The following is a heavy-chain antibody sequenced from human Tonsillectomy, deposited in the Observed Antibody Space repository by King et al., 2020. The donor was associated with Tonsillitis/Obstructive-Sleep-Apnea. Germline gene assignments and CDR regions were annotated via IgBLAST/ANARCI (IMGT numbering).Heavy chain of an antibody. Sequence: VQLVESGGGLVKPGGSLRLSCAASGFTFSNAWMSWVRQAPGKGLEWVGRIKSKTDGGTTDYAAPVKGRFTISRDDSKNTLYLQMNSLKTEDTAVYYCTTLLVPAAIGAGYYYMDVWGKGTTVTVSS. D-gene: IGHD2-2*02. CDR1: GFTFSNAW. V-gene: IGHV3-15*01. J-gene: IGHJ6*03. CDR2: IKSKTDGGTT. CDR3: TTLLVPAAIGAGYYYMDV.